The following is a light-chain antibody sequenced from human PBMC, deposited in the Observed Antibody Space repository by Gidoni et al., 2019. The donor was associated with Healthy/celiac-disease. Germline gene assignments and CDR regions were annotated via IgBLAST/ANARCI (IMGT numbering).Light chain of an antibody. CDR2: GAS. V-gene: IGKV3-15*01. CDR1: QSVSSN. J-gene: IGKJ2*01. CDR3: QQYNNWPPT. Sequence: EIVMTQSPATLSVSPGERAPLSCRASQSVSSNLAWYQQKPGQAPRLLINGASTRATGIPARFSGSGSGTEFTLTISSLQSEDFAVYYWQQYNNWPPTFXQXTKLEIK.